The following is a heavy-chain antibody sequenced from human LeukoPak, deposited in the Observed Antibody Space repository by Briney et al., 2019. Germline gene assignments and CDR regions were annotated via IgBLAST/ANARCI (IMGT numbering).Heavy chain of an antibody. V-gene: IGHV3-30-3*01. CDR3: AGYYCSSGTCRKYLDY. D-gene: IGHD2-15*01. CDR2: ISYRGNNA. J-gene: IGHJ4*02. Sequence: PGGSLRLSCAASGFTFSNYAMYWVRQAPGKGLEWVAVISYRGNNAYYADSMEGRFTVSRDNSKNTLFLQMSSLRAEDTAVYYCAGYYCSSGTCRKYLDYWGQGTLVTVSS. CDR1: GFTFSNYA.